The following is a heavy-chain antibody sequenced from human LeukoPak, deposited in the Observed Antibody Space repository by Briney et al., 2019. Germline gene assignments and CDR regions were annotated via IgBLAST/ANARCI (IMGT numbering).Heavy chain of an antibody. J-gene: IGHJ6*03. CDR2: SIPILGTA. Sequence: ASVKVSCKASGRTFSSYAISWVRQAPGQRLELMGGSIPILGTANYAQKFQGRVAITTDESTSTVYMEKSSLRSEETAVYYCHVDLDSSGYYYEGARGYYYMDVWGKGTTVTVSS. V-gene: IGHV1-69*05. D-gene: IGHD3-22*01. CDR3: HVDLDSSGYYYEGARGYYYMDV. CDR1: GRTFSSYA.